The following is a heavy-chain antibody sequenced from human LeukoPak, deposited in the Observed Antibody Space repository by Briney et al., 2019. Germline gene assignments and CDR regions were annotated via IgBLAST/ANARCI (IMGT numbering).Heavy chain of an antibody. V-gene: IGHV3-30*02. CDR3: AKDADIVVSSYFDY. D-gene: IGHD2-2*01. J-gene: IGHJ4*02. CDR2: IRYDGNNK. CDR1: GFTFSSHG. Sequence: QPGGSLRLSCEASGFTFSSHGTHWVRQAPGKGLEWVAFIRYDGNNKYYADSVKGRFTISRDNSKNTLYLQMNSLRAEDTAVYYCAKDADIVVSSYFDYWGQGTLVTVSS.